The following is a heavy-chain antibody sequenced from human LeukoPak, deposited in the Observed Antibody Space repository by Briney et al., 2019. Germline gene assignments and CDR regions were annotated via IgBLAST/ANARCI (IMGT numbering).Heavy chain of an antibody. J-gene: IGHJ4*02. Sequence: PGGSLRLSCAASGFTFSSYAMSWVRQAPGKGLEWVSAISGSGGSTYYDYSVTGRFPISSDNSKNTLYLQMHSLSDEDTAVYYCVSTGVPRGYYYDSSGPSIGGQGPLVTVS. CDR3: VSTGVPRGYYYDSSGPSI. D-gene: IGHD3-22*01. CDR1: GFTFSSYA. V-gene: IGHV3-23*01. CDR2: ISGSGGST.